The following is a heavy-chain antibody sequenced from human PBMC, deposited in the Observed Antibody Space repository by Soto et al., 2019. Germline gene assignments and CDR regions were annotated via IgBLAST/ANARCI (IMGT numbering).Heavy chain of an antibody. CDR1: GGSISSSTYY. V-gene: IGHV4-39*01. CDR3: ARQEDWFDP. CDR2: IYYSGST. J-gene: IGHJ5*02. Sequence: PLETLSLPCNVSGGSISSSTYYWGWIRRPPGKGLEWIGSIYYSGSTYYNPSLKSRVTISVDTSKNQFSLKLSSVTAADTAVYYCARQEDWFDPWGQGTLVT.